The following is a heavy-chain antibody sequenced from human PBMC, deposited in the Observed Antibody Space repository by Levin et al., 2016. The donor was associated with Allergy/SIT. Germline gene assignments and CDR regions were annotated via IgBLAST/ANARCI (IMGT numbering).Heavy chain of an antibody. J-gene: IGHJ4*02. Sequence: SVKVSCKASGGTFSSYAISWVRQASGQGLEWMGGIIPIFGTANYAQKFQGRVTITADESTSTAYMELSSLRSEDTAVYYCARGVYTAMANFDYWGQGTLVTVSS. CDR1: GGTFSSYA. V-gene: IGHV1-69*13. CDR2: IIPIFGTA. D-gene: IGHD5-18*01. CDR3: ARGVYTAMANFDY.